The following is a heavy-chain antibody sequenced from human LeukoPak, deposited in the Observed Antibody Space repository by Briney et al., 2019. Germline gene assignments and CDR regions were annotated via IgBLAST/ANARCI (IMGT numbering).Heavy chain of an antibody. V-gene: IGHV3-23*01. Sequence: GGSLRLSCAASGFTFSSYAMSWVRQAPGKGLEWVSAISGSGDSTYYADSVKGRFTISRDNSKNTLYLQMNSLRAEDTAVYYCASTIGAAANGLPPLGYWGQGTLVTVSS. CDR1: GFTFSSYA. CDR2: ISGSGDST. CDR3: ASTIGAAANGLPPLGY. J-gene: IGHJ4*02. D-gene: IGHD6-13*01.